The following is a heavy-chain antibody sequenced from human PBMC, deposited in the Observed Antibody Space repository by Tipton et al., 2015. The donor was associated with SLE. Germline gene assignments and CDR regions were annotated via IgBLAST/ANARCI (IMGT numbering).Heavy chain of an antibody. CDR1: GGSISSSSYY. V-gene: IGHV4-39*07. Sequence: TLSLTCTVSGGSISSSSYYWGWIRQPPGKGLEWIGSIYYSGSTYYNPPLKSRVTISVDTSKNQFSLKLSSVTAADTAVYYCASVLGDVWGKGTTVTVSS. CDR2: IYYSGST. CDR3: ASVLGDV. J-gene: IGHJ6*04.